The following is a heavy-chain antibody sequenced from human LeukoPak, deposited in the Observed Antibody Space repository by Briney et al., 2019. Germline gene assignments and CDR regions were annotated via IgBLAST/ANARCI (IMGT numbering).Heavy chain of an antibody. V-gene: IGHV4-34*01. Sequence: SETLSLTCAVYGGSFSGYYWSWIRQPPGKGLEWIGEINHSGSTNYNPSLKSRVTISVDTSKNQFSLKLSSVTTADTAVYYCARGWGLFDYWGQGTLVTVSS. D-gene: IGHD7-27*01. CDR3: ARGWGLFDY. CDR1: GGSFSGYY. CDR2: INHSGST. J-gene: IGHJ4*02.